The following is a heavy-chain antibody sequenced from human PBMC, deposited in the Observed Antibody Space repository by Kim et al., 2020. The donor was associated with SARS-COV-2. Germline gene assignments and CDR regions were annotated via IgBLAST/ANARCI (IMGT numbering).Heavy chain of an antibody. V-gene: IGHV4-30-2*05. CDR3: ARVGMPTDLFWFDP. Sequence: NPSLKSRVTTSVQTSKNQFSLKLRAVAAAYAAVYYCARVGMPTDLFWFDPWGQGTLVTVSS. D-gene: IGHD4-4*01. J-gene: IGHJ5*02.